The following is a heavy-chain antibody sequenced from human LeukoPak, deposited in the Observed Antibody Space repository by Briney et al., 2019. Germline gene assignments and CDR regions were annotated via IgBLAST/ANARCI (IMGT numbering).Heavy chain of an antibody. J-gene: IGHJ4*02. V-gene: IGHV3-23*01. CDR3: ARRSGIAVAGAFDY. CDR1: GFTFSSYE. Sequence: GGSLRLSCAASGFTFSSYEMNWVRQAPGKGLEWVSGISGSGDSTYYADSVKGRFTISRDNSKSTLYLQMNCLRAEDTAVYYCARRSGIAVAGAFDYWGQGTLVTVSS. D-gene: IGHD6-19*01. CDR2: ISGSGDST.